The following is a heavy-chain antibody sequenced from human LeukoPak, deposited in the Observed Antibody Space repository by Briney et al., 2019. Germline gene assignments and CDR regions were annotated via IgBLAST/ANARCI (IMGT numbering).Heavy chain of an antibody. CDR3: ARGAYCSSTSCYRYYYGMDV. CDR1: GYTFTSYA. V-gene: IGHV7-4-1*02. Sequence: APVKVSCKASGYTFTSYAMNWVRQAPGQGLEWMGWINTNTGNPTYAQGFTGRFVFSLDTSVSTAYLQISSLKAEDTAVYYCARGAYCSSTSCYRYYYGMDVWGQGTTVTVSS. D-gene: IGHD2-2*01. J-gene: IGHJ6*02. CDR2: INTNTGNP.